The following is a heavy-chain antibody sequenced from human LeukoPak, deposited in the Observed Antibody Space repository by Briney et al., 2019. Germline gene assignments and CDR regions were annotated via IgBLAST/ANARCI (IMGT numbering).Heavy chain of an antibody. CDR2: IWYDGSNK. D-gene: IGHD5-18*01. J-gene: IGHJ6*02. Sequence: GGSLRLSCAASGFTFSDFVMHWVRQAPGKGLDWVAVIWYDGSNKFYADSVKGGFTISRDNSKNSLYLQMNSLRTEDTALYYCAKDLGRVDTAMVGMDVWGQGTTVTVSS. V-gene: IGHV3-33*03. CDR3: AKDLGRVDTAMVGMDV. CDR1: GFTFSDFV.